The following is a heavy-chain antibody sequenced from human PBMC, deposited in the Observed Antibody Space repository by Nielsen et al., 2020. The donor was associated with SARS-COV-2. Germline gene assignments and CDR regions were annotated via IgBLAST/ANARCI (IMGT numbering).Heavy chain of an antibody. CDR1: GFTFDDYA. CDR3: AKAPALDNNWFDP. CDR2: ISWNSGSI. V-gene: IGHV3-9*01. J-gene: IGHJ5*02. Sequence: LRLSCAASGFTFDDYAMHWVRQAPGKGLEWVSGISWNSGSIGYADSVKGQFTISRDNAKNSLYLQMNSLRAEDTALYYCAKAPALDNNWFDPWGQGTLVTVSS.